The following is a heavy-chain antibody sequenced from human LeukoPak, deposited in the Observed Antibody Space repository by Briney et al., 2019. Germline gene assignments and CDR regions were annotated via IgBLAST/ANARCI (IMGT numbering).Heavy chain of an antibody. CDR2: ISYDGNNK. V-gene: IGHV3-30-3*01. D-gene: IGHD3-22*01. Sequence: PGGSLRLSCAASGFTFSSYAMHWVRQAPGKGLEWVAVISYDGNNKYYADSVKGRFTISRDNSKNTLYLQMNSLRAEDTAVYYCAREIPYYYDSSAFHYWGQGTLVTVSS. CDR3: AREIPYYYDSSAFHY. CDR1: GFTFSSYA. J-gene: IGHJ4*02.